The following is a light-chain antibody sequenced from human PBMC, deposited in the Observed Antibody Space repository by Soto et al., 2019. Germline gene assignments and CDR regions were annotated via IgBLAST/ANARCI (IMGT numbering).Light chain of an antibody. J-gene: IGKJ1*01. CDR2: GAS. CDR3: QQYNNWPPA. CDR1: QSVSSN. Sequence: EILMTQSPATLSVSPGERATLSCRASQSVSSNLAWYQQKPGQAPRLLIFGASTRATGLPARFSGSGSGTDCTLTISNLQSEDFALYYCQQYNNWPPAFGHGTTVEV. V-gene: IGKV3-15*01.